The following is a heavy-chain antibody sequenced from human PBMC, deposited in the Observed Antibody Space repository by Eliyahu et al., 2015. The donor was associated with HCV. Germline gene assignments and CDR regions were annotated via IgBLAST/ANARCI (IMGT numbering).Heavy chain of an antibody. CDR3: AGPNNSGWFDFES. V-gene: IGHV4-39*01. J-gene: IGHJ4*02. Sequence: SISSTGYYWGWIRQPPGKGLEWIGTIYYSGSTYYNPSLKSRVTISVDTSNNQFSLELRSVTAADTAVFFCAGPNNSGWFDFESWGQGTLVTVSS. D-gene: IGHD6-19*01. CDR2: IYYSGST. CDR1: SISSTGYY.